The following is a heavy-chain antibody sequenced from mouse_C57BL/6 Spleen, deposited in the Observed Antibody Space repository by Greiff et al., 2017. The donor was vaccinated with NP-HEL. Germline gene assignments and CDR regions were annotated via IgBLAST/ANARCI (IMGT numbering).Heavy chain of an antibody. V-gene: IGHV5-17*01. CDR1: GFTFSDYG. J-gene: IGHJ4*01. Sequence: EVKLVESGGGLVKPGGSLKLSCAASGFTFSDYGMHWVRQAPEKGLEWVAYISSGSSTIYYADTVKGRFTISRDNATNTLFLQMTSLRSEDTAMYYCARDYYGSSYDAMDYWGQGTSVTVSS. CDR3: ARDYYGSSYDAMDY. CDR2: ISSGSSTI. D-gene: IGHD1-1*01.